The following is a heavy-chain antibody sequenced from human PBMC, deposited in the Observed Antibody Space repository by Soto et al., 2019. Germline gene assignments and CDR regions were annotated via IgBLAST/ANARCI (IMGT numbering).Heavy chain of an antibody. J-gene: IGHJ6*02. Sequence: GGSLRLSCAASGFHFSSYAMSWVRQAPGKGLEWVSAISGSGGSTYYADSVKGRFTISRDNSKNTLYLQMNSLRAEDTAVYYCAKDKQRGYYGMDVWGQGTTVTVSS. CDR1: GFHFSSYA. CDR2: ISGSGGST. V-gene: IGHV3-23*01. D-gene: IGHD1-1*01. CDR3: AKDKQRGYYGMDV.